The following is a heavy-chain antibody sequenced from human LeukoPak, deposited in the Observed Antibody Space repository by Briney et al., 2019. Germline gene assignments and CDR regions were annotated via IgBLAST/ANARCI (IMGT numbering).Heavy chain of an antibody. D-gene: IGHD6-6*01. CDR3: ARDPGYSSSMDV. CDR1: GGSFSGYY. V-gene: IGHV4-34*01. CDR2: INHSGST. Sequence: SETLSLTCGVYGGSFSGYYWSWIRQPPGKGLEWIGEINHSGSTNYNPSLKSRVTISVDTSKNQFSLKLSSVTAADTAVYYCARDPGYSSSMDVWGKGTTVTVSS. J-gene: IGHJ6*04.